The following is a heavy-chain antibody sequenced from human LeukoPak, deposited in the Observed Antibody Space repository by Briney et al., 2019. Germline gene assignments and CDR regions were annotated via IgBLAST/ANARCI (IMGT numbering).Heavy chain of an antibody. CDR2: ISGSGGST. D-gene: IGHD3-22*01. J-gene: IGHJ4*02. Sequence: GGSLRLSCAASGFTFSSYGMSWVRQAPGKGLEWVSAISGSGGSTYYADSVKGRFTISRDNSKNTLYLQMNSLRAEDTAVYYCAKDGTPGDSSGYADYWGQGTLVTVSS. CDR1: GFTFSSYG. V-gene: IGHV3-23*01. CDR3: AKDGTPGDSSGYADY.